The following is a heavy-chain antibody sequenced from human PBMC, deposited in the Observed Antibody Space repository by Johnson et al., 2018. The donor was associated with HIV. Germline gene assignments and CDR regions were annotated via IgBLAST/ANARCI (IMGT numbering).Heavy chain of an antibody. V-gene: IGHV3-30-3*01. CDR1: GFTFSRYA. Sequence: QVQLVESGGGVVQPGRSLRLSCAASGFTFSRYAMHWVRQAPGKGLEWVAVISNDGSDKYYADSVKGRFTISRDNSKNTLYLQMNSLRAEDTAVYYCARVNGILLHAFDIWGQGTMVTVSS. CDR2: ISNDGSDK. J-gene: IGHJ3*02. D-gene: IGHD2-15*01. CDR3: ARVNGILLHAFDI.